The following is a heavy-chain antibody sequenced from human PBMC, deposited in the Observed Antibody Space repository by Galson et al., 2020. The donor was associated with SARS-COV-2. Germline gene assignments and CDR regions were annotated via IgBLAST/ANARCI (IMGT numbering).Heavy chain of an antibody. CDR1: GFTCSGPA. Sequence: GGSLRLSCAASGFTCSGPAMHWVRQASGKGLEWVGRIRTKANSYATAYAASVKGRFTISRDDSKNTAYLQMNSLKTEDTAVYYCTSTDCSSTSCYTDYYYYMDVGGKGTTVTVSS. J-gene: IGHJ6*03. D-gene: IGHD2-2*02. V-gene: IGHV3-73*01. CDR2: IRTKANSYAT. CDR3: TSTDCSSTSCYTDYYYYMDV.